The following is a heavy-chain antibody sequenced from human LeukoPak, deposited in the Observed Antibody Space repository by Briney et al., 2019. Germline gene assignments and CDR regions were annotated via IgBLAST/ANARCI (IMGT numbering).Heavy chain of an antibody. Sequence: PSETLSLTCTVSGGSISSYYWSWIRQPAGKGLEWIGRIYTSGSTNYNPSLKSRVTMSVDTSKNQFSLKLSSVTAADTAVYYCAREHIVVAGTSPYYYYYYMDVWGKGTTVTISS. V-gene: IGHV4-4*07. J-gene: IGHJ6*03. CDR3: AREHIVVAGTSPYYYYYYMDV. CDR1: GGSISSYY. D-gene: IGHD2-21*01. CDR2: IYTSGST.